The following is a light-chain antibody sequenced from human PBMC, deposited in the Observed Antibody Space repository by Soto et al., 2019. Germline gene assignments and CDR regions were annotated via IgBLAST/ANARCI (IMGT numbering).Light chain of an antibody. CDR2: DAS. J-gene: IGKJ1*01. CDR1: QGIRND. Sequence: DIQMTQSPSSLSASIGDRVTITCPASQGIRNDLGWYQQKPGKAPKRLIYDASSLQSGVPSRFSGRGSGTDFTLTISSLQPEYFATSYCLHYNTFPRTFGQATNVDSK. CDR3: LHYNTFPRT. V-gene: IGKV1-17*01.